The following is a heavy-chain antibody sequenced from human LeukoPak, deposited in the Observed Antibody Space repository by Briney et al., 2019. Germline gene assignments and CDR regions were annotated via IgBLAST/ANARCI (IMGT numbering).Heavy chain of an antibody. J-gene: IGHJ3*02. V-gene: IGHV3-23*01. D-gene: IGHD6-19*01. CDR1: GFTFSSYA. CDR2: ISGSGRST. CDR3: AKVPYSSGFNGDAFDI. Sequence: GGSLRLSCAASGFTFSSYAMSWVRQAPGKGLEWVSAISGSGRSTYYADSVKGRFTIYRDNSKNTLYLEMNSLTVEETAVYYCAKVPYSSGFNGDAFDIWGQGTMVTVSS.